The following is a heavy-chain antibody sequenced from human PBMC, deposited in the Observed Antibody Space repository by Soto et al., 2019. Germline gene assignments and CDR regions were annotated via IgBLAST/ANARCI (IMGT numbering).Heavy chain of an antibody. V-gene: IGHV3-48*02. Sequence: EVQLVESGGGLVQRGGSLRLSCAASGFSFSRRSMNWVRQAPGKGLEWISYISGMSTTIYYADSVKGRFTISRDNAKNSLSLQMNSLRDEDTAVYYCARGELDRTIDHWGQGTLVTVSS. CDR1: GFSFSRRS. CDR3: ARGELDRTIDH. CDR2: ISGMSTTI. D-gene: IGHD1-1*01. J-gene: IGHJ4*02.